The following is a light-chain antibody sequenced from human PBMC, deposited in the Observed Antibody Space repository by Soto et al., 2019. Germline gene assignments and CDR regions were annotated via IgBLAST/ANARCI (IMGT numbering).Light chain of an antibody. V-gene: IGKV1-39*01. Sequence: DIQMTQSPSSLSASVGDRVSITCRASQTISSYLNWYQQKPGKAPRLLINAASSLQSGVPSRFSGRGSGTDFTLTISSLQPEDFATYYCQQTYNTPLTFGPGTKVDVK. CDR2: AAS. CDR3: QQTYNTPLT. J-gene: IGKJ3*01. CDR1: QTISSY.